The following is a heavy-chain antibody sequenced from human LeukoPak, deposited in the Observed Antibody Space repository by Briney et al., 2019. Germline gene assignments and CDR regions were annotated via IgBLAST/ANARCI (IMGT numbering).Heavy chain of an antibody. J-gene: IGHJ4*02. CDR1: GGSIRSYY. D-gene: IGHD6-19*01. Sequence: PSETLSLTCTVSGGSIRSYYWSWIRQPAEKGLEWIGRIYISGSTNYNPSLKSRVTMSVDTSKNQFSLKLSSVTAADTAVYYCAGAPEFSSGWLLDYWGQGTLVTVSS. V-gene: IGHV4-4*07. CDR3: AGAPEFSSGWLLDY. CDR2: IYISGST.